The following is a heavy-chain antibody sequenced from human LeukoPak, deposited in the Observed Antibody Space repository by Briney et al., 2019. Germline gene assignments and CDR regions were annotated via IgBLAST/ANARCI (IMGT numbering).Heavy chain of an antibody. V-gene: IGHV3-13*04. CDR1: GFTFSNYD. Sequence: GGSLRLSCAASGFTFSNYDMHWVRQATGKGLEWVSAIGTADDTYYPGSVRGRFTISRENAKSSLYLHMNSLRAEDTAVYYCARETLDYAGNYRWYFDLWGSGNRGTVSS. CDR3: ARETLDYAGNYRWYFDL. CDR2: IGTADDT. J-gene: IGHJ2*01. D-gene: IGHD4-23*01.